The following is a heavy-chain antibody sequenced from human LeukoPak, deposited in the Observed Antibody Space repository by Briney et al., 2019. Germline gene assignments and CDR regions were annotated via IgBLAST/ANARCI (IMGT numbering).Heavy chain of an antibody. CDR3: ARRTDGDYAISWFDP. CDR2: IYYSGST. J-gene: IGHJ5*02. V-gene: IGHV4-59*08. CDR1: GGSISSYY. D-gene: IGHD4-17*01. Sequence: SETLSLTCTVSGGSISSYYWSWIRQPPGKGLEWIGYIYYSGSTNYNPSLKSRVTTSVDTSKNQFSLKLSSVTAADTAVYYCARRTDGDYAISWFDPWGQGTLVTVSS.